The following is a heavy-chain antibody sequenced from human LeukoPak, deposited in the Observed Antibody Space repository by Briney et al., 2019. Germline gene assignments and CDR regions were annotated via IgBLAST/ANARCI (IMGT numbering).Heavy chain of an antibody. CDR3: VRAVAAGPHWFDP. CDR1: GDSVSSNSAA. D-gene: IGHD2-15*01. CDR2: TYYRSKWYY. J-gene: IGHJ5*02. Sequence: SQTLSLTCAISGDSVSSNSAAWNWIRQSPSRGLEWLERTYYRSKWYYDYAVSVKSRITINPDTSKNHFSLQLKSVTPEDAAVYYCVRAVAAGPHWFDPWGQGTLVTVSS. V-gene: IGHV6-1*01.